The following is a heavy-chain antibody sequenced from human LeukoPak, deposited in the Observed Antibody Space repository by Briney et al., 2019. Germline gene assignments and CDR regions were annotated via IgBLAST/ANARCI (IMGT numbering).Heavy chain of an antibody. D-gene: IGHD3-22*01. CDR1: GGSFSGYY. CDR2: INHSGST. CDR3: ATARGDDSSGYYYPTPPRRWFDP. J-gene: IGHJ5*02. Sequence: PSETLSLTCAVYGGSFSGYYWSWIRQPPGKGLEWIGEINHSGSTNYNPSLKSRVTISVDTSKNQFSLKLSSVTAADTAVYYCATARGDDSSGYYYPTPPRRWFDPWGQGTLVTVSS. V-gene: IGHV4-34*01.